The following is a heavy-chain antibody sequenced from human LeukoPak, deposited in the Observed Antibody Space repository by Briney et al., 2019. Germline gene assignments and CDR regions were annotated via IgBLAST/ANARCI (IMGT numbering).Heavy chain of an antibody. J-gene: IGHJ5*02. Sequence: PSETLSLTCAVSGGSISSSNRWSWVRQPPGKGLEWIGEIYHSGSTNYNPSLKSRVTISVDKSKNQFSLKLSSVTAADTAVYYCARERKWEWGDWLDPWGQGTLVTVSS. CDR1: GGSISSSNR. D-gene: IGHD1-26*01. CDR2: IYHSGST. V-gene: IGHV4-4*02. CDR3: ARERKWEWGDWLDP.